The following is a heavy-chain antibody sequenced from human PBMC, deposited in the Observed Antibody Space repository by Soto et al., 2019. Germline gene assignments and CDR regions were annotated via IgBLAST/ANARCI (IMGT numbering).Heavy chain of an antibody. CDR1: GFTFRTYG. V-gene: IGHV3-30*18. CDR3: AKDRPVGCGGACPLDS. CDR2: ISYDGSEV. D-gene: IGHD2-21*02. J-gene: IGHJ4*02. Sequence: QVQLVESGGGVVQPGRSLRLSCQASGFTFRTYGMHWVRQAPGKGLEWMAVISYDGSEVYYADSVKGRFTISRDDSKYQVNLQLNSLRPEDTAGYYCAKDRPVGCGGACPLDSWGQGTLVTVSS.